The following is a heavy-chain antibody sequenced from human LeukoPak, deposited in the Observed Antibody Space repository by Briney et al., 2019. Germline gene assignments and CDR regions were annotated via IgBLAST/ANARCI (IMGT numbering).Heavy chain of an antibody. D-gene: IGHD6-19*01. CDR1: GFTFSSYG. Sequence: GGSLRLSCAASGFTFSSYGMHWVRQAPGKGLEWVAFIRYDGSNKYYADSVKGRFTISRDNSENTLYLQMNSLRAEDTAVYYCAKDQWLVRRSYFDYWGQGTLVTVSS. CDR2: IRYDGSNK. CDR3: AKDQWLVRRSYFDY. J-gene: IGHJ4*02. V-gene: IGHV3-30*02.